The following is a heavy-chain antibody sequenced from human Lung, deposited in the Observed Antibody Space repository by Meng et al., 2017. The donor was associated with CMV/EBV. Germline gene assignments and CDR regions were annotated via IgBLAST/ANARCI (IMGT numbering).Heavy chain of an antibody. J-gene: IGHJ4*02. Sequence: LTXAASGFTFSSYALNWVRQAPGRGLGWVSAIRGSGDGTNYADSVKGRVTISRDNSKNTVYLQMNSLRAEDTALYYCARSARWGFCTTTSCQDYFDYXGQGXLVTVSS. V-gene: IGHV3-23*01. CDR2: IRGSGDGT. D-gene: IGHD2-2*01. CDR1: GFTFSSYA. CDR3: ARSARWGFCTTTSCQDYFDY.